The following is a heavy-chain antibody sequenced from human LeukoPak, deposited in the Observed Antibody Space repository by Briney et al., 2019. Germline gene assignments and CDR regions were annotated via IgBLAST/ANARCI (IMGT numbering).Heavy chain of an antibody. CDR3: AKQYYYGSGSYNDAFDI. CDR1: GFTFSSYG. J-gene: IGHJ3*02. CDR2: ISYDGSNK. Sequence: PGGSLRLSCAASGFTFSSYGMHWVRQAPGKGLEWVAVISYDGSNKYYADSVKGRFTISRDNSKNTLYLQMNSLRAEDTAVYYCAKQYYYGSGSYNDAFDIWGQGTMVTVSS. D-gene: IGHD3-10*01. V-gene: IGHV3-30*18.